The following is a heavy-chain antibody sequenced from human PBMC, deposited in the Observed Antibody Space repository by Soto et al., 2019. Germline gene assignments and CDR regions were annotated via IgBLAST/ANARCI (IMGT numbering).Heavy chain of an antibody. Sequence: SVKVSCKASGGTFSSYAISWVRQAPGQGLGWMGGIIPIFGTANYAQKFQGRVTITADKSTSTAYMELSSLRSEDTAVYYCARVGYSYGLGSHYYYYGMDVWGQGTTVTVSS. V-gene: IGHV1-69*06. CDR1: GGTFSSYA. D-gene: IGHD5-18*01. CDR3: ARVGYSYGLGSHYYYYGMDV. J-gene: IGHJ6*02. CDR2: IIPIFGTA.